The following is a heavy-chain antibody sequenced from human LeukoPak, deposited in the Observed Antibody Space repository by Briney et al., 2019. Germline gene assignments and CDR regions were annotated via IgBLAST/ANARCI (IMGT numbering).Heavy chain of an antibody. V-gene: IGHV1-2*02. Sequence: ASVKVSCKASGYTFTGYYMHWVRQAPGQGLEWMGWINPNRGGTNYAQKFQGRVTMTRDTSISTAYMELSRLRSDDTAVYYCARVDGDYYFDYWGQGTLVTVSS. D-gene: IGHD3-3*01. J-gene: IGHJ4*02. CDR1: GYTFTGYY. CDR3: ARVDGDYYFDY. CDR2: INPNRGGT.